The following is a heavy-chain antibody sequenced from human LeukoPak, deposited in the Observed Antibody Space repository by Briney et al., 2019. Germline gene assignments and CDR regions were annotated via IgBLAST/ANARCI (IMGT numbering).Heavy chain of an antibody. CDR1: GGSFSGYY. CDR2: INHGRST. Sequence: SETLSLTCAVSGGSFSGYYWSWIRQPPGKGLEWIGEINHGRSTNYNPSLKSRVTMSVDTSKNQFSLKLSSVTAADTAVYYCARRQDFWSGYYLDWGQGTLVTVSS. D-gene: IGHD3-3*01. V-gene: IGHV4-34*01. J-gene: IGHJ4*02. CDR3: ARRQDFWSGYYLD.